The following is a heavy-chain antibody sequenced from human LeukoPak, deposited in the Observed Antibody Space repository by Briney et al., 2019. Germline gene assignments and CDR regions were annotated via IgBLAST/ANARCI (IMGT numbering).Heavy chain of an antibody. J-gene: IGHJ4*02. Sequence: SETLSLTCTVSGGSISSGSYYWSWIRQPAGTGLEWIGRIYTSGSTNYNPSLKSRVTISVDTSKNQFSLKLSSVTAADTAVYYCARGLWFGDENPPYFDYWGQGILVTVSS. CDR3: ARGLWFGDENPPYFDY. D-gene: IGHD3-10*01. CDR1: GGSISSGSYY. CDR2: IYTSGST. V-gene: IGHV4-61*02.